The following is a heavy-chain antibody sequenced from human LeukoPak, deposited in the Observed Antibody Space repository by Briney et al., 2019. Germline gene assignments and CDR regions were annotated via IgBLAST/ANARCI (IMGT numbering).Heavy chain of an antibody. CDR1: GFTFSSYS. Sequence: PRGSLRLSCAASGFTFSSYSMNWVRQAPGKGLEWVANIKQDGSEKYHVDSVKGRFTVSRDDAKNLLYLQLNSLRAEDTAVYYCAKLQWEPPDHWGQGTLVTVSS. D-gene: IGHD1-26*01. J-gene: IGHJ4*02. V-gene: IGHV3-7*03. CDR2: IKQDGSEK. CDR3: AKLQWEPPDH.